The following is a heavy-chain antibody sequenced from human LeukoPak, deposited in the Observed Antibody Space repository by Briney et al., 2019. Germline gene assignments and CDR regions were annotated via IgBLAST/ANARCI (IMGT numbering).Heavy chain of an antibody. Sequence: SLVLCRSTIRSDGSIVGEGCCWRWFRQHPKKDLEWIGYIYYSGSTYYNPSLKSRVTISVDTSKNQFSLKLSSVTAADTAVYYCARSEEYCSSTSCPFDYWGQGTLVTVSS. CDR3: ARSEEYCSSTSCPFDY. CDR2: IYYSGST. V-gene: IGHV4-31*03. CDR1: DGSIVGEGCC. D-gene: IGHD2-2*01. J-gene: IGHJ4*02.